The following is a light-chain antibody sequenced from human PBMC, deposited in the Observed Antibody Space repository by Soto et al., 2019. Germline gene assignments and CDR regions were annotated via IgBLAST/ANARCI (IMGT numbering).Light chain of an antibody. CDR2: GAS. V-gene: IGKV3-20*01. CDR1: QSVSSNY. CDR3: QQYNNLPPT. Sequence: PGERATLSCRASQSVSSNYLAWYQQKRGQAPRLLIYGASSRATGIPDRFSGSGSGTDFTLTISSLEPEDFAVYYCQQYNNLPPTFGQGTKVEVK. J-gene: IGKJ1*01.